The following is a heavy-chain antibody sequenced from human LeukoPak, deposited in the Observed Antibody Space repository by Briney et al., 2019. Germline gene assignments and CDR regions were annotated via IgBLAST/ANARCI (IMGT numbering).Heavy chain of an antibody. CDR2: IIPIFGTA. CDR1: GGTFSSYA. V-gene: IGHV1-69*05. J-gene: IGHJ3*02. CDR3: ASDPRPGIVGAPSAFDI. D-gene: IGHD1-26*01. Sequence: SVKVSCKASGGTFSSYAISWVRQAPGQGLEWMGGIIPIFGTANYAQKFQGRVTITTDESTSTAYMELSSLRSEDTAVYYCASDPRPGIVGAPSAFDIWGQGTMVTVSS.